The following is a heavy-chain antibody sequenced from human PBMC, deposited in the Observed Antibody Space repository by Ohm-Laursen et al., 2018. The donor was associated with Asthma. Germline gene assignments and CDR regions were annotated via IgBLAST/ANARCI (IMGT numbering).Heavy chain of an antibody. Sequence: SLRLSCAASGFTFSSYGMHWVRQAPGKGLEWVAVIWYDGSNKYYADSVKGRFTISRDNSKNTLYLQMNSLRAEDTAVYYCARDSLTMIVPSAFDIWGQGTMVTVSS. V-gene: IGHV3-33*01. CDR1: GFTFSSYG. CDR2: IWYDGSNK. D-gene: IGHD3-22*01. J-gene: IGHJ3*02. CDR3: ARDSLTMIVPSAFDI.